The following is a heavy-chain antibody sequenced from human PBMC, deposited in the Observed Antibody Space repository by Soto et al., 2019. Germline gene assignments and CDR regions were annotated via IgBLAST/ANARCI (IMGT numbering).Heavy chain of an antibody. V-gene: IGHV3-74*01. CDR1: GFTFRSYW. CDR2: INSDGSST. Sequence: WGSLRLSCAASGFTFRSYWMQWVRQAPGKGLVWVSWINSDGSSTSYADSVKGRFTISRDNAKNTLYLQMNSLRAEDTAVYYCAKARAQYYDFWSGYPVDYWGQGTLVTVSS. CDR3: AKARAQYYDFWSGYPVDY. D-gene: IGHD3-3*01. J-gene: IGHJ4*02.